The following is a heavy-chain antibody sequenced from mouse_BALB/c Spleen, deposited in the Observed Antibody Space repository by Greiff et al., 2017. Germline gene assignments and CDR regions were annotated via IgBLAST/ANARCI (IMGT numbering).Heavy chain of an antibody. D-gene: IGHD2-1*01. CDR1: GYTFTSYW. CDR2: INPYGSET. J-gene: IGHJ1*01. CDR3: ARSGGYGNLWYFDD. Sequence: VQLQQPGAELVRPGASVKLSCKASGYTFTSYWMNWVKQRPGQGLEWIGKINPYGSETHYNQKFKGKAILTVDKSSSTAYMQLSSLTSEDSAVYYCARSGGYGNLWYFDDWGAGTTVTVSS. V-gene: IGHV1-61*01.